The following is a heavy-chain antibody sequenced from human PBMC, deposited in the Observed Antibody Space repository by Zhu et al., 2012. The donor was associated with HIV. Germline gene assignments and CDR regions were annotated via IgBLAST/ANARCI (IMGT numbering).Heavy chain of an antibody. D-gene: IGHD3-10*01. Sequence: QVQLQESGPGLVKPSETLSLTCSVSGDSIRNGFYWAWIRQPPGKGLEWIGNIYHSGSAYYNPSLKSRVTISVDTTRNQFSLRLSSVTAADTAVYFCARDHYGSASFYYFQYWGQGTLVTVSS. CDR2: IYHSGSA. CDR3: ARDHYGSASFYYFQY. CDR1: GDSIRNGFY. J-gene: IGHJ1*01. V-gene: IGHV4-38-2*02.